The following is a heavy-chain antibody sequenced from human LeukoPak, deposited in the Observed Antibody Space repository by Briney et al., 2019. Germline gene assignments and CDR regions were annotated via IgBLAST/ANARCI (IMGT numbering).Heavy chain of an antibody. CDR3: ASGSSTVAGWFDP. CDR2: IKQDGSET. D-gene: IGHD6-19*01. J-gene: IGHJ5*02. Sequence: GGSLRLSCAASGFTFGNYWMSWVRQAPGKELEWVANIKQDGSETYYVDSVEGRFTISRDNAKTSLYLHMNSLRDEDTAVYYCASGSSTVAGWFDPWGQGTLVTVSS. V-gene: IGHV3-7*01. CDR1: GFTFGNYW.